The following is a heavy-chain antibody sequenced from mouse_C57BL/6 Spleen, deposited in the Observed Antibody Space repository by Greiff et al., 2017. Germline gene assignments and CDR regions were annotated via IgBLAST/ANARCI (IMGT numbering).Heavy chain of an antibody. J-gene: IGHJ1*03. CDR2: IDPANGNT. V-gene: IGHV14-3*01. CDR1: GFNIKNTY. D-gene: IGHD1-1*01. Sequence: EVQLVESVAELVRPGASVKLSCTASGFNIKNTYMHWVKQRPEQGLEWIGRIDPANGNTKYAPKFQGKATITADTSSNTAYLQRSSLTSEDTAIYYCAKGGTTVPSYWYFDVWGTGTTVTVSS. CDR3: AKGGTTVPSYWYFDV.